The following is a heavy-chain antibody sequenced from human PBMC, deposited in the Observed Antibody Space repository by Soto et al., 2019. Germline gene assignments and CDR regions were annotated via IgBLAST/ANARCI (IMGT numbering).Heavy chain of an antibody. Sequence: QVQLQESGPGLVKPSETLSLTCTVSGGSISSYYWSWIRQPPGKGLEWIGYIYDSGSTNYNPSLKSRVTISVDTSENQFPLKLSSVTAADTAVYYCATHNDRGDPGPLGYWGQGTLVTVSS. V-gene: IGHV4-4*09. CDR2: IYDSGST. J-gene: IGHJ4*02. D-gene: IGHD1-1*01. CDR1: GGSISSYY. CDR3: ATHNDRGDPGPLGY.